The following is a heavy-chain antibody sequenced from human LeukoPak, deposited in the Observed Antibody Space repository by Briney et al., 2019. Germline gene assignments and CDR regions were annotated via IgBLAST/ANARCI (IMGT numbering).Heavy chain of an antibody. V-gene: IGHV3-74*01. Sequence: QPGGSLRLSCAASGFTFSSYWMHWVRQAPGKGLVWVSRINSDGSSTSYADSVKGRFTISRDNAKNTLYLQVNSLRAEDTAVYYCARDAGFGYYDSSGYYYDYWGQGTLVTVSS. CDR3: ARDAGFGYYDSSGYYYDY. D-gene: IGHD3-22*01. J-gene: IGHJ4*02. CDR1: GFTFSSYW. CDR2: INSDGSST.